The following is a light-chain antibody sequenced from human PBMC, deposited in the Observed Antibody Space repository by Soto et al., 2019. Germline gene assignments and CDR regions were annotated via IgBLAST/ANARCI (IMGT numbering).Light chain of an antibody. CDR1: QSISSW. J-gene: IGKJ3*01. CDR3: QQYGSSPRT. CDR2: DAS. V-gene: IGKV1-5*01. Sequence: DIQMTQSPSTLSASVGDRVTITCRASQSISSWLAWYQQKPGKAPKLLIYDASSLESGVPSRFSGSGSGTEFTLTISSLQPEDFAVYYCQQYGSSPRTFGPGTKVDIK.